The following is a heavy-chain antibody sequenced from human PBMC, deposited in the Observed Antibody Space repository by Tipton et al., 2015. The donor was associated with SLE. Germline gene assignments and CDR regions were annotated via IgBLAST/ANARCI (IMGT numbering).Heavy chain of an antibody. D-gene: IGHD2-15*01. CDR3: VQDMSPGGCDL. J-gene: IGHJ3*01. CDR2: LNWDTGRI. CDR1: GFNFQHYA. Sequence: SLRLSCSASGFNFQHYAIHWVRQAPGKGLEWASGLNWDTGRIDYADSVEGRFTISRDNAGNSVSLLMTDLRPDDTAFYYCVQDMSPGGCDLWGQGTMVTVSS. V-gene: IGHV3-9*01.